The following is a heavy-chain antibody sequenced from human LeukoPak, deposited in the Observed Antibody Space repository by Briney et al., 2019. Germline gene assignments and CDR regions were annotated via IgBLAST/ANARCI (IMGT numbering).Heavy chain of an antibody. D-gene: IGHD5-18*01. CDR2: IWYDGSNK. J-gene: IGHJ4*02. V-gene: IGHV3-33*01. Sequence: GGSLRLSCAASGFTFSSYGMHWVRQAPGEGLEWVAVIWYDGSNKYYADSVKGRFTISRDNSKNTLYLQMNSLRAEDTTVYYCARDPKVRGYSYGYGDYWGQGTLVTVSS. CDR3: ARDPKVRGYSYGYGDY. CDR1: GFTFSSYG.